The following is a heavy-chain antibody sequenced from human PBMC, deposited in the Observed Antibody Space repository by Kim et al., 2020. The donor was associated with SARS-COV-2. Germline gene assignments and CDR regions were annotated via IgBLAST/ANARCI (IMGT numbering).Heavy chain of an antibody. J-gene: IGHJ6*02. D-gene: IGHD3-9*01. CDR1: GFTFRSYG. V-gene: IGHV3-33*05. Sequence: GGSLRLSCAASGFTFRSYGMHWVRQAPGKGLEWVAVISYDGSNKYYADSVKGRFTISRDNSKNTLYLQMNSLRAEDTAVYYCARDPTYYDILNGYYYPYYYYGIDVWGQGTTVTVSS. CDR3: ARDPTYYDILNGYYYPYYYYGIDV. CDR2: ISYDGSNK.